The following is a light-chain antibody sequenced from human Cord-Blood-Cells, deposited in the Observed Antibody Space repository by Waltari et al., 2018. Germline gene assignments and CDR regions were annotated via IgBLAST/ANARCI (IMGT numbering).Light chain of an antibody. J-gene: IGKJ3*01. V-gene: IGKV1-39*01. CDR1: QSISSY. Sequence: DIQMTQSPSSLSPSVGDRATITCRASQSISSYLNWYQQKPGKAPKLLIYAASSLQSGVPSRFSGSGSGTDFTLTISSLQPEDFATYYCQQSYSTPFTFGPGTKVDIK. CDR2: AAS. CDR3: QQSYSTPFT.